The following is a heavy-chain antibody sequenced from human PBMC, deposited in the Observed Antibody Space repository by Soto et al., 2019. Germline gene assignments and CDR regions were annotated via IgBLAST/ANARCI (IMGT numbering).Heavy chain of an antibody. J-gene: IGHJ4*02. Sequence: GGSLRLSCAASGFTFSSYAMSWVRQAPGKGLEWVSAISGSDGSTYYADSVKGRFAISRDNAKNSLYLQMNSLRAEDTAVYYCARLTGNKNYCGQGNLVTVYS. D-gene: IGHD7-27*01. CDR3: ARLTGNKNY. CDR1: GFTFSSYA. CDR2: ISGSDGST. V-gene: IGHV3-23*01.